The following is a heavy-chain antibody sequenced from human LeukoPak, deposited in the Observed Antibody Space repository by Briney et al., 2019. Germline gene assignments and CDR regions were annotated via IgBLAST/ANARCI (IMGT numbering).Heavy chain of an antibody. D-gene: IGHD3-10*01. Sequence: PGGSLRLSCAASGFTFSSYAMSWVRQAPGKGLEWVSAISGSGGSTYYADSVKGRFTISRDNSKNTLYLQMNSLRAEDTAVYYCAKYRPVNYYGSGSYPDYWGQGTLVTVSS. J-gene: IGHJ4*02. CDR3: AKYRPVNYYGSGSYPDY. CDR2: ISGSGGST. CDR1: GFTFSSYA. V-gene: IGHV3-23*01.